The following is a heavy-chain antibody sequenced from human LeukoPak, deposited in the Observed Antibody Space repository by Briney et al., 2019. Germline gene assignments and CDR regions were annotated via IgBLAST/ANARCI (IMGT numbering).Heavy chain of an antibody. Sequence: GGSLSLSCAASGFTFGNYDIHWVRQAPGKGLEWVAVIGSDGINKFYADSVKGGFTISRDNAKNSLYLQMNSLRAEDTAVYYCARAMGDWFDPWGQGTLVTVSS. CDR3: ARAMGDWFDP. D-gene: IGHD3-16*01. CDR2: IGSDGINK. J-gene: IGHJ5*02. V-gene: IGHV3-33*01. CDR1: GFTFGNYD.